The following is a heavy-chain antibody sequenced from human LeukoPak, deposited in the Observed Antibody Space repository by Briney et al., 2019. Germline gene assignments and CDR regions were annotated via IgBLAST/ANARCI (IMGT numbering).Heavy chain of an antibody. CDR1: GGSITQTNY. CDR2: VNLRGST. V-gene: IGHV4-4*02. J-gene: IGHJ4*02. CDR3: AREGGPYRPLDY. Sequence: SETLSLTCGVSGGSITQTNYWTWVRPPPGKGLEWIGEVNLRGSTNYNPSLMGRVAISVDKSENHVSLQLTSVTAADTAVYYCAREGGPYRPLDYSGQGTLVTVSS.